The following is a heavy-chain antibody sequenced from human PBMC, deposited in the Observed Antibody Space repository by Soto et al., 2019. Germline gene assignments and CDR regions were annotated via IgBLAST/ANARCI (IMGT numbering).Heavy chain of an antibody. Sequence: PSETLSLTCAVYGGSFSGYYWSWIRQPPGKGLEWIGEINHSGSTKYNPSLKSRVTISVDTSKNQFSLKLSSVTAADTAVYYCARRYSSGWYWNYYYGMDVWGQGTTVTVSS. D-gene: IGHD6-19*01. J-gene: IGHJ6*02. CDR1: GGSFSGYY. V-gene: IGHV4-34*01. CDR2: INHSGST. CDR3: ARRYSSGWYWNYYYGMDV.